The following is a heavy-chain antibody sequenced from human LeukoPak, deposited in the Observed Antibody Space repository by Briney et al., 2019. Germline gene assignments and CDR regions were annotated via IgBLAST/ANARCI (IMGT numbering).Heavy chain of an antibody. J-gene: IGHJ4*02. V-gene: IGHV4-39*07. CDR3: ARIRHSSGYYLSTTLDAFDF. Sequence: KPSETLSLTCTVSGGSISSSSYYWGWIRQPPGKGLEWIGEINDSGTTNYNPSLKSRLTISVDTSKTQFSLKLNSLTAADTAVYYCARIRHSSGYYLSTTLDAFDFWGQGTLVTVSS. D-gene: IGHD6-19*01. CDR1: GGSISSSSYY. CDR2: INDSGTT.